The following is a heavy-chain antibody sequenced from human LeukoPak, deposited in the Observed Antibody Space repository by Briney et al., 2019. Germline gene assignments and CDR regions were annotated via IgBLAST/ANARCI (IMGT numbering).Heavy chain of an antibody. CDR3: AKDQRYSGSSGADY. Sequence: PGGSLRLSCAASGFTFSSYAMSWVRQAPGKGLEWVSAISGSGGSTYYADSVKGWFTISRDNSKNTLYLQMNSLRAEDTAVYYCAKDQRYSGSSGADYWGQGTLVTVSS. CDR2: ISGSGGST. J-gene: IGHJ4*02. CDR1: GFTFSSYA. V-gene: IGHV3-23*01. D-gene: IGHD1-26*01.